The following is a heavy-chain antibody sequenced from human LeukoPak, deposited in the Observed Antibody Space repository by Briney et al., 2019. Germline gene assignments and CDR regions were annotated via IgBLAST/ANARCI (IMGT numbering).Heavy chain of an antibody. J-gene: IGHJ5*02. D-gene: IGHD3-3*01. CDR2: INHSGST. CDR3: ARRQGRDYDFWSGYYTNWFDP. CDR1: GGSFSGYY. V-gene: IGHV4-34*01. Sequence: SETLSLTCAVYGGSFSGYYWSWIRQPPGKGLEWIGEINHSGSTNYNPSLKSRVTISVDTSKNQFSLKLSSVTAADTAVYYCARRQGRDYDFWSGYYTNWFDPWGQGTLVTVSS.